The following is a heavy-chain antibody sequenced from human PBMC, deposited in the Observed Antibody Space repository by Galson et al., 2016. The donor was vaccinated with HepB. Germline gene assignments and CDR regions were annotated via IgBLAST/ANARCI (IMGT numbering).Heavy chain of an antibody. Sequence: SLRLSCAASGFTFSSFGMHWVRQAPGKGLEWVAVIWYDGTKRYYVDSVKGRFTISRDNSKNTLSLQMNSLRAEDTAVYYCVRDEGNYFALAYWGQGTLVTVSS. V-gene: IGHV3-33*08. CDR3: VRDEGNYFALAY. J-gene: IGHJ4*02. D-gene: IGHD4-11*01. CDR1: GFTFSSFG. CDR2: IWYDGTKR.